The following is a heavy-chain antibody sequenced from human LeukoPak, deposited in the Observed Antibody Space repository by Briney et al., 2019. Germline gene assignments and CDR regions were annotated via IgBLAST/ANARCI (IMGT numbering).Heavy chain of an antibody. V-gene: IGHV3-48*02. Sequence: GGSLRLSCAASEFAFGTYNMNWVRQAPGKGLERVSYISTGSSTTYYADSVKGRFTISRDNVENSLYLQMNSLRDKDTAVYYCARVAAGHSVNYFDYWGQGTLVTVSS. J-gene: IGHJ4*02. CDR1: EFAFGTYN. D-gene: IGHD4-23*01. CDR3: ARVAAGHSVNYFDY. CDR2: ISTGSSTT.